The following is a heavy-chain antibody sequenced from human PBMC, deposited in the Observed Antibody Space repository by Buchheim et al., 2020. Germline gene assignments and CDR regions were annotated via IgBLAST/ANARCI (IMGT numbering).Heavy chain of an antibody. V-gene: IGHV3-48*01. D-gene: IGHD6-13*01. Sequence: EVQLVESGGGLVQPGGSLRLSCAASGFTFSSYSMNWVRQAPGKGLEWVSYISSSSSTIYYADSVKGRFTISRDYANNSLYLQMNSLRAEDTAVYYCARDRLYYSSSWYYFDYWGQGTL. J-gene: IGHJ4*02. CDR3: ARDRLYYSSSWYYFDY. CDR2: ISSSSSTI. CDR1: GFTFSSYS.